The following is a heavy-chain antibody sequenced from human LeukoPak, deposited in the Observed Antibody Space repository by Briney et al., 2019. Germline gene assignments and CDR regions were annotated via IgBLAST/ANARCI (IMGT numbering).Heavy chain of an antibody. CDR1: GGSISSSSYY. Sequence: SETLSLTCTVSGGSISSSSYYWGWIRQPPGKGLEWMGSIYFSGSTYYNPSLKSRVTISVDTSKNQFSLKLSSVTAAYTAVYYCARINYCTNGVCYFDAFDIWGQGTMVTVSS. CDR2: IYFSGST. D-gene: IGHD2-8*01. V-gene: IGHV4-39*07. CDR3: ARINYCTNGVCYFDAFDI. J-gene: IGHJ3*02.